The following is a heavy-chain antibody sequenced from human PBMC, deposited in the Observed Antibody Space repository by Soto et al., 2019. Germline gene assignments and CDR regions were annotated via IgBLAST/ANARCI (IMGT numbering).Heavy chain of an antibody. CDR1: GFTFSSYS. CDR2: ISSSSSYI. D-gene: IGHD3-9*01. V-gene: IGHV3-21*01. CDR3: ASLGSLDWLLFPFDY. Sequence: GGSLRLSCAASGFTFSSYSMNWVRQAPGKGLEWVSSISSSSSYIYYADSVKGRFTISRDNAKNSLYLQMNSLRAEDTAVYYCASLGSLDWLLFPFDYWGQGTLVTVSS. J-gene: IGHJ4*02.